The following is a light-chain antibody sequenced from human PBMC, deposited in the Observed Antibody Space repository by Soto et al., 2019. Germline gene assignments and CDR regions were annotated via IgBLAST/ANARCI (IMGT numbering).Light chain of an antibody. J-gene: IGKJ2*01. CDR2: AAS. V-gene: IGKV3-20*01. CDR3: QLYGGSHMFS. CDR1: QSISSSY. Sequence: EIVLTQSPGTLSLSPGEGGTLSCRASQSISSSYLAWYQQKPGQSPRLLIYAASIRATGIPDRFSGSGSGTDFTLAISRLEPEDFAVYYCQLYGGSHMFSFGQGTKLEIK.